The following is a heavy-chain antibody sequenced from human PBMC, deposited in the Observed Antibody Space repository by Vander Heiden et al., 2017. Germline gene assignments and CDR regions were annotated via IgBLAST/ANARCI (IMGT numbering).Heavy chain of an antibody. CDR3: ARLREMATITPSYFDY. V-gene: IGHV4-34*01. D-gene: IGHD5-12*01. Sequence: QVQLQQWGAGLLKPSETLSLTCAVYGGSFSGYYWSWIRQPLGKGLEWIGEINHSGSTNYNPSLKSRVTISVDTSKNQFSLKLSSVTAADTAVYYCARLREMATITPSYFDYWGQGTLVTVSS. CDR1: GGSFSGYY. J-gene: IGHJ4*02. CDR2: INHSGST.